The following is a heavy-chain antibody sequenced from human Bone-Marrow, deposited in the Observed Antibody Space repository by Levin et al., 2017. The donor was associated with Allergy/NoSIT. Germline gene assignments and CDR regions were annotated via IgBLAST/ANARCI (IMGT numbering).Heavy chain of an antibody. D-gene: IGHD3-22*01. CDR2: ISSGSGTS. V-gene: IGHV3-48*01. Sequence: GGSLRLSCAASGFSFNTYNMHWVRQAPGKGLECISYISSGSGTSDYADSVKGRFTISRDNANNSMYLQMNSLRAEDTAAYYCARETTYYFDTGGDLRAGWYFDLWGRGTLVTVSS. CDR1: GFSFNTYN. J-gene: IGHJ2*01. CDR3: ARETTYYFDTGGDLRAGWYFDL.